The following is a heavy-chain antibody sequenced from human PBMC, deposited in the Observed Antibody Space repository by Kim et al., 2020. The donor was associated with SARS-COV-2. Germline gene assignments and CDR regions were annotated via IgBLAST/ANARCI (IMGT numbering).Heavy chain of an antibody. J-gene: IGHJ4*02. Sequence: GGSLRLSCAASEFTLNNAWMSWVRQAPGKGLEWVGRIRSKAGGGTRDYAAPIKGRFTISRDESKNTLYLQMNSLKTEDTAVYYCTQGILTAYDFNFWGQGTLVTVS. CDR2: IRSKAGGGTR. D-gene: IGHD3-9*01. CDR3: TQGILTAYDFNF. V-gene: IGHV3-15*01. CDR1: EFTLNNAW.